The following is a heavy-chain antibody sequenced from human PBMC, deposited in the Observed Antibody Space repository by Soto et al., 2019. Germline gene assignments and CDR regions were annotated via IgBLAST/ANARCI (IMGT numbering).Heavy chain of an antibody. D-gene: IGHD3-3*02. Sequence: PGGSLRLSCVASGFAFDNDVMSWVRQAPGKGLEWVSTISTRGDKAYYADSVEGRFSVSRDRSKNTLYLEMNSLRGEDTAIYYCAKETRIFMFGVPTQQDENHYGMDVWGQGTTVTVSS. V-gene: IGHV3-23*01. CDR2: ISTRGDKA. J-gene: IGHJ6*02. CDR1: GFAFDNDV. CDR3: AKETRIFMFGVPTQQDENHYGMDV.